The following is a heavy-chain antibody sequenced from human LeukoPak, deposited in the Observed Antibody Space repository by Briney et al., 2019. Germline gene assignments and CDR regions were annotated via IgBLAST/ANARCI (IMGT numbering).Heavy chain of an antibody. V-gene: IGHV3-7*01. CDR1: GFTFSSYW. D-gene: IGHD3-16*02. CDR3: ARSYYVWGSYPPDDY. J-gene: IGHJ4*02. Sequence: GGSLRLSCAASGFTFSSYWMSWVRQAPGKGREWVANIKQDGSEKYYVDSVKGRFTISRDNAKNSLYLQMNSLRAEDTAVYYCARSYYVWGSYPPDDYWGQGTLVTVSS. CDR2: IKQDGSEK.